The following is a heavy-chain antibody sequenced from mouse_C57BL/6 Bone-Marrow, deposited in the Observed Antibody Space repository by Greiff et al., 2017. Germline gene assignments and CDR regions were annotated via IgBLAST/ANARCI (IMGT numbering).Heavy chain of an antibody. CDR2: PGDGVT. CDR3: ARAGTYYYGSSYPDY. Sequence: PGDGVTIYNGTFTGKATLTADKSSSTAYMQLSSLTSEDSAVYFCARAGTYYYGSSYPDYWGQGTTLTVSS. J-gene: IGHJ2*01. V-gene: IGHV1-80*01. D-gene: IGHD1-1*01.